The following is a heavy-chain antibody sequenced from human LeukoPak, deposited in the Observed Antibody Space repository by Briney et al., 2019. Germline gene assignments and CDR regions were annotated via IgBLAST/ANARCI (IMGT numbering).Heavy chain of an antibody. D-gene: IGHD3-22*01. J-gene: IGHJ4*02. CDR2: INHSGST. CDR1: GGSFSGNY. Sequence: SETLSLTCAVYGGSFSGNYWSWIRQPPGKGLEWIGEINHSGSTNYNPSLKSRVTISVDTSKNQFSLKLSSVTAADTAVYYCARLNYYDSSGHYSFDYWGQGILVTVSS. CDR3: ARLNYYDSSGHYSFDY. V-gene: IGHV4-34*01.